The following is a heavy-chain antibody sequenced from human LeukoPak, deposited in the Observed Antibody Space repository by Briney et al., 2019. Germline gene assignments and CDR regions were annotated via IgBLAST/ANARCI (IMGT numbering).Heavy chain of an antibody. CDR2: IYYSGST. D-gene: IGHD3-22*01. CDR1: GGSISSYY. Sequence: SETLSLTCTVSGGSISSYYWSWIRQPPGKGLEWIGYIYYSGSTNYNPSLNSRVTISVDTSKNQFSLKLSSVTAADTAVYYCARDDSSGYYDYWGQGTLVTVSS. V-gene: IGHV4-59*01. J-gene: IGHJ4*02. CDR3: ARDDSSGYYDY.